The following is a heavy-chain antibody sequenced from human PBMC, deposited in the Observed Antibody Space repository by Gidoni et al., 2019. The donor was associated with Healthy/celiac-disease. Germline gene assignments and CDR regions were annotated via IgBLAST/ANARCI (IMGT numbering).Heavy chain of an antibody. Sequence: EVQLVESGGGLVKPGGSLRLSCAASGFTFSSYSMNWVRQAPGKGLEWVSSISSSSRYIYYADSVKGRFTISRDNAKNSLYLQMNSLRAEDTAVYYCASSVPYDFWSGYYHYYYYGMDVWGQGTTVTVSS. CDR3: ASSVPYDFWSGYYHYYYYGMDV. CDR2: ISSSSRYI. D-gene: IGHD3-3*01. V-gene: IGHV3-21*01. J-gene: IGHJ6*02. CDR1: GFTFSSYS.